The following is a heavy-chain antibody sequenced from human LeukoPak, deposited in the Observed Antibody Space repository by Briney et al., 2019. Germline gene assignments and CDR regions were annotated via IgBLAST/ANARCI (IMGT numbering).Heavy chain of an antibody. CDR2: IYYSGST. CDR1: GGSISSYY. J-gene: IGHJ3*02. V-gene: IGHV4-59*01. Sequence: SETLSLTCTVSGGSISSYYWNWLRQPPGEGLEWIGYIYYSGSTNYNPSLKSRVTISLDTSKNQFSLKLSSVTAADTAVYYCARPGLVDAFDIWGQGTMVTVSS. CDR3: ARPGLVDAFDI. D-gene: IGHD5/OR15-5a*01.